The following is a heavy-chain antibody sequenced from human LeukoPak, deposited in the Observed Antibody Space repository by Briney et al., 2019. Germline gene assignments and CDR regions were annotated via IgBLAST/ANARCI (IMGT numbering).Heavy chain of an antibody. CDR3: TRGLMAGTTALDY. J-gene: IGHJ4*02. Sequence: SQTLSLTCAISGDSVSSNSAAWNWIRQSPSRGLEWLGRTYYRSKWYNDYAASVKSRITINSDTSKNQFSLQLNSVTPEDTAVYFCTRGLMAGTTALDYWGQGTLVTVSS. CDR1: GDSVSSNSAA. D-gene: IGHD1-1*01. V-gene: IGHV6-1*01. CDR2: TYYRSKWYN.